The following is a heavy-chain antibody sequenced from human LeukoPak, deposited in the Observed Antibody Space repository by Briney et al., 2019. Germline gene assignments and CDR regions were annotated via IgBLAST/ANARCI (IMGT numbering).Heavy chain of an antibody. Sequence: SETLSLTCTVSGGSISSYYWSWIRQPPGKGLEWIGYIYYSGSTNYNPSLKSRVTISVDTSKNQFSLKLSPVTAADTAVYYCARVFDSGSQAYFYYMDVWGKGTTVTISS. D-gene: IGHD3-10*01. J-gene: IGHJ6*03. V-gene: IGHV4-59*08. CDR1: GGSISSYY. CDR2: IYYSGST. CDR3: ARVFDSGSQAYFYYMDV.